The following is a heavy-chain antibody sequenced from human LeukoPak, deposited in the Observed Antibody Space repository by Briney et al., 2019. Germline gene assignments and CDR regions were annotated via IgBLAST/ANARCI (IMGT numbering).Heavy chain of an antibody. CDR2: IYSSGST. V-gene: IGHV4-4*09. D-gene: IGHD3-16*01. J-gene: IGHJ4*02. CDR1: GGSISGYY. CDR3: ASSRRDYRYTFDY. Sequence: SETLSLTCTVSGGSISGYYWSWIRQPPGKGLEWIGYIYSSGSTNYNPSLKSRVTISVDTSKSQFSLRLNSVTAADTAVYYCASSRRDYRYTFDYWSQGTLVTVSP.